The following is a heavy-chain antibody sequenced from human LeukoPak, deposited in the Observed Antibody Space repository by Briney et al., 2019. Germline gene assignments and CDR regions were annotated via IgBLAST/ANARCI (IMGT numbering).Heavy chain of an antibody. Sequence: ASVKVSCKACGYTFTGYYMHWVRQAPGQGLEWMGWINPNSGGTNYAQKFQGRVTMTRDTSISTAYMELSRLRSDDTAVYYCARVWISDSSGYFWFDPWGQGTLVTVSS. J-gene: IGHJ5*02. D-gene: IGHD3-22*01. CDR3: ARVWISDSSGYFWFDP. CDR1: GYTFTGYY. V-gene: IGHV1-2*02. CDR2: INPNSGGT.